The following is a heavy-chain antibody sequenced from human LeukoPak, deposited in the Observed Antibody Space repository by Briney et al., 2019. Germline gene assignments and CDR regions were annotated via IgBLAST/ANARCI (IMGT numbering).Heavy chain of an antibody. J-gene: IGHJ3*02. CDR3: AKAILTGPRRGDAFDI. D-gene: IGHD3-9*01. CDR1: GFTFDDYA. CDR2: ISGDGGST. Sequence: PGGSLRLSCAASGFTFDDYAMHWVRQAPGKGLEWVSLISGDGGSTYYADSVKGRFTISRDNSKNSLYLQMNSLRTEDTALYYCAKAILTGPRRGDAFDIWGRGTMVPVSS. V-gene: IGHV3-43*02.